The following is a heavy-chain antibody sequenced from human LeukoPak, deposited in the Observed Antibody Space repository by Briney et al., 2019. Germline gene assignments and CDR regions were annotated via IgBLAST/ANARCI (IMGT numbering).Heavy chain of an antibody. V-gene: IGHV3-30*03. J-gene: IGHJ5*02. CDR2: LSFDGSNE. CDR1: GFTFSNYG. Sequence: GGSLRLSCAASGFTFSNYGMHWVRQSPGRGLEWVAFLSFDGSNEFYADSLKGRFTISRDNSKDTLYLQMDSLRADDTAVYYCATSHQPMTSYPTWFDPWGQGTLVTVSS. D-gene: IGHD3-22*01. CDR3: ATSHQPMTSYPTWFDP.